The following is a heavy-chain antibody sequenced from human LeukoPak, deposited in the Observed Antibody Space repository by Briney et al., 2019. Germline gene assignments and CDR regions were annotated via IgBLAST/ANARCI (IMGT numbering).Heavy chain of an antibody. CDR1: GYSFTSNY. CDR3: ARDQEAFDY. J-gene: IGHJ4*02. V-gene: IGHV1-46*01. CDR2: IYPRDGST. Sequence: GASVKVSCKASGYSFTSNYIRWVRQAPGQGLEWMGMIYPRDGSTSYAQKFQGRVTVTRDTSTSTVHMELSGLRSEDTAVYYCARDQEAFDYWGQGTLVTVPS.